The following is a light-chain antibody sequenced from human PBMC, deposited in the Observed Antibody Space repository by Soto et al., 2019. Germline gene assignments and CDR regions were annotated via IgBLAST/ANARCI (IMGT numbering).Light chain of an antibody. Sequence: DIQLTQSPSFLSASVGDRVTITCRASQGISSYLAWYQQKPGKAPKLLIYAASSLQSGVPSRFSGSGSGTEFTLIISSLQPEDFETYYCQQSYSTPLTFGGGTKVDIK. V-gene: IGKV1-39*01. CDR2: AAS. CDR1: QGISSY. J-gene: IGKJ4*01. CDR3: QQSYSTPLT.